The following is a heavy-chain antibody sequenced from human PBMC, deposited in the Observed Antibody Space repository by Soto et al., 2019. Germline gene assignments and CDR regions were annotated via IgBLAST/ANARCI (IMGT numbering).Heavy chain of an antibody. Sequence: EVRLVETGGGVIQPGGSLRLSCAASGFTVSDTYMNWVRQAPGKGLEWVSVIYSGSATYYADPVKGRFTISRDNSKNTVFLQMSSLRVDDTAVYYCARGKSGWLNFDYWGQGILVTVSS. CDR2: IYSGSAT. CDR3: ARGKSGWLNFDY. J-gene: IGHJ4*02. CDR1: GFTVSDTY. D-gene: IGHD6-19*01. V-gene: IGHV3-53*02.